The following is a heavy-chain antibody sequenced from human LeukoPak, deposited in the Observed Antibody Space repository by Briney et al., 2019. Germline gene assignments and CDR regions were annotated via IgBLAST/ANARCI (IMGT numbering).Heavy chain of an antibody. CDR1: GGSISSGDYY. D-gene: IGHD3-22*01. CDR2: IYYSGST. Sequence: SETLSLTCTVSGGSISSGDYYWSWIRQPPGKGLEWIGYIYYSGSTYYNPSLKSRVTISVDTSKNQFSLKLSSVTAADTAVYYCARVGIVSPNHGMDVWGQGTTVTVSS. J-gene: IGHJ6*02. CDR3: ARVGIVSPNHGMDV. V-gene: IGHV4-30-4*01.